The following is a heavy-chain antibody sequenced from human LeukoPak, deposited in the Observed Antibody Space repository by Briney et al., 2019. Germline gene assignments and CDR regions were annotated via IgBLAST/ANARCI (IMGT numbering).Heavy chain of an antibody. J-gene: IGHJ5*02. CDR2: INPNSGGT. V-gene: IGHV1-2*02. Sequence: ASVKVSCKASGYTFTGYYMHWVRQAPGQGLEWMGWINPNSGGTNYAQKFQGRVTMTRDTSISTAYMELSRLRSDDTAVYYCARAHPKTYGSGANWFDPWGQGTLVTVSS. CDR1: GYTFTGYY. D-gene: IGHD3-10*01. CDR3: ARAHPKTYGSGANWFDP.